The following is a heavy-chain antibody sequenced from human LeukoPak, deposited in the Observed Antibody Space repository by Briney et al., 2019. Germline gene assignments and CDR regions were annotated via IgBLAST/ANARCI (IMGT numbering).Heavy chain of an antibody. D-gene: IGHD6-13*01. V-gene: IGHV1-2*02. CDR2: INPNSGGT. J-gene: IGHJ4*02. CDR3: ATSNYGAAALGYFDY. CDR1: GYTFTGYY. Sequence: GASVKVSCKSSGYTFTGYYMHWVRQAPGQGLEWMGWINPNSGGTNYAQKFQGRVTMTTDTSTSTDYMELRSLRSDDTAVYYCATSNYGAAALGYFDYWGQGTLVTVSS.